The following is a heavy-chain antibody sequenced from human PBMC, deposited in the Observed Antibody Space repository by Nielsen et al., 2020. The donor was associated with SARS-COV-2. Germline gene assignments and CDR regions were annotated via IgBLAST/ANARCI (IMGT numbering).Heavy chain of an antibody. J-gene: IGHJ4*02. CDR1: GYTFTSYA. Sequence: ASVKVSCKASGYTFTSYAMHWVRQAPGQRLEWMGWINAGNGNTKYSQKFQGRVTITRDTSASTAYMELSSLRSEDTAVYYCARQGYARVLGATPYSLDYWGQGTLVTVSS. CDR3: ARQGYARVLGATPYSLDY. D-gene: IGHD1-26*01. V-gene: IGHV1-3*01. CDR2: INAGNGNT.